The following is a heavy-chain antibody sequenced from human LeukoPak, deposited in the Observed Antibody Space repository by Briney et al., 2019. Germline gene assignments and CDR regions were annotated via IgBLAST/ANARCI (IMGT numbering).Heavy chain of an antibody. Sequence: ASVKVSCKASGYTFTNYGISWVRQAPGQGLEWMGWISAYNGNTNYAQKLQGRVTMTTDTSTTTAYMELRSLRSDDTAVYHCAREFSGIQLDYWGQGTLVTVSS. V-gene: IGHV1-18*01. CDR3: AREFSGIQLDY. CDR2: ISAYNGNT. D-gene: IGHD5-18*01. CDR1: GYTFTNYG. J-gene: IGHJ4*02.